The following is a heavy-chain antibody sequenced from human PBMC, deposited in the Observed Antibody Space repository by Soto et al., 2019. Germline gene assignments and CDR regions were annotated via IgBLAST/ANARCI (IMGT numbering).Heavy chain of an antibody. J-gene: IGHJ1*01. V-gene: IGHV3-23*01. CDR3: ASWVIALGGTGYFRH. CDR1: GFTFASHA. Sequence: GGSLRLSCAASGFTFASHAMSWVRQAPGKGLEWVPGISANGGRANYADSVKGRFSLSRDNSKNTMFLQMDSLTAEDTAIYYCASWVIALGGTGYFRHWGQGTLVTVSS. CDR2: ISANGGRA. D-gene: IGHD6-19*01.